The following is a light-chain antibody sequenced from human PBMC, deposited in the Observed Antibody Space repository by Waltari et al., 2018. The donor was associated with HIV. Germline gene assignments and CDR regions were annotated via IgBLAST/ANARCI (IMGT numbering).Light chain of an antibody. CDR2: RDN. J-gene: IGLJ2*01. V-gene: IGLV10-54*04. Sequence: QAGLTQPPSVSKGLRQTATPTCTGNSDNVGNQGATRLQQHQGHPPKLLFYRDNKRPSGISERFSASRSGHTASLTITGLQPEDEADYICSAWDRSLSAVVFGGGTTLIVL. CDR3: SAWDRSLSAVV. CDR1: SDNVGNQG.